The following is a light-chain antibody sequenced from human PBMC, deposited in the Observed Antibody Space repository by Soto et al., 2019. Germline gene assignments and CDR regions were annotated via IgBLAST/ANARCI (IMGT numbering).Light chain of an antibody. J-gene: IGKJ1*01. CDR3: QQYYDVPRT. CDR1: QSVFHHSNNRNY. Sequence: DIVMAQSPDSLAVSLGERATINCRSSQSVFHHSNNRNYLAWYQLKLGQPPRLLIYSASTRESGVPDRFSGSGSGTDFTLTISGLQAEDVALYYCQQYYDVPRTFCQGTRVEIK. V-gene: IGKV4-1*01. CDR2: SAS.